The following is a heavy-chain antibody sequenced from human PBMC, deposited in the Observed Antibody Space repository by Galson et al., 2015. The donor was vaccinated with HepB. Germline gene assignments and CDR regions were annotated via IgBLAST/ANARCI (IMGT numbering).Heavy chain of an antibody. V-gene: IGHV3-66*01. CDR2: IYSGGGT. CDR1: GVTVSSNY. Sequence: SLRLSCAVSGVTVSSNYMNWVRQAPGKGLEWVSVIYSGGGTYYAEVVKGRFTVSRDNSKNTLYLQMNRLRVEDTAVYYRARGPVEAIDYWGQGTLVTVSS. CDR3: ARGPVEAIDY. J-gene: IGHJ4*02.